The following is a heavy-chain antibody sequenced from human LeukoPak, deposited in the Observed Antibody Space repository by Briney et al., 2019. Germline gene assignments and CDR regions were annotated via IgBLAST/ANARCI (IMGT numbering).Heavy chain of an antibody. V-gene: IGHV1-18*01. J-gene: IGHJ4*02. CDR3: AXXXELRYFDWLFQGFDY. D-gene: IGHD3-9*01. Sequence: ASVKVSCKASGYTFTSYGISWVRQAPGQGLEWMGWISAYNGNTNYAQKLQGRVTMTTDTSTSTAYMELRSLRSDDTAVYYCAXXXELRYFDWLFQGFDYWGQGTLVTVSS. CDR2: ISAYNGNT. CDR1: GYTFTSYG.